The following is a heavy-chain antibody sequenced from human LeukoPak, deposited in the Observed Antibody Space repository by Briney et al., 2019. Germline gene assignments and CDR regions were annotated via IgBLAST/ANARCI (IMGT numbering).Heavy chain of an antibody. CDR2: ISWNSGSI. CDR1: GFTFDDYA. V-gene: IGHV3-9*01. J-gene: IGHJ4*02. CDR3: VKGATVTTRPNYDY. D-gene: IGHD4-17*01. Sequence: GRSLRLSCAASGFTFDDYAMHWVRQGPGKGLEWVSGISWNSGSIGYADSVKGRFTISRDNAKNSLVLQMNSLRVEDTATYYCVKGATVTTRPNYDYWGQGTLVTVSS.